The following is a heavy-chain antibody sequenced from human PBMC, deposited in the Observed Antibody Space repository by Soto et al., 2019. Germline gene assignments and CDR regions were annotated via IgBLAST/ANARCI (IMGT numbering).Heavy chain of an antibody. Sequence: ASVKVSCKASGYTFTNFGISWVRQAPGQGLEWMGWISAANGNTKYAQRFHGRVTMSTDTSTSTAYMDLRSMRSDDTAVYYCARDGGSYWADYYHGMDVWGQGTTVTVSS. D-gene: IGHD1-26*01. CDR1: GYTFTNFG. CDR2: ISAANGNT. CDR3: ARDGGSYWADYYHGMDV. J-gene: IGHJ6*02. V-gene: IGHV1-18*01.